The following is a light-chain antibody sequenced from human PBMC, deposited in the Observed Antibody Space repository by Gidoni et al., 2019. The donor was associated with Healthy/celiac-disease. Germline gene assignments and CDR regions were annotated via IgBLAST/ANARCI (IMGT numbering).Light chain of an antibody. Sequence: SALPPPASVSGSPGPSITISCTGTSSDVGGYNYVSWYQQHPGKAPKLMIYEVSNRPSGVSNRFSGSKSGNTASLTISGLQAEDEADYYCSSYTSSSTLVFGGGTKLTVL. CDR1: SSDVGGYNY. CDR3: SSYTSSSTLV. CDR2: EVS. J-gene: IGLJ2*01. V-gene: IGLV2-14*01.